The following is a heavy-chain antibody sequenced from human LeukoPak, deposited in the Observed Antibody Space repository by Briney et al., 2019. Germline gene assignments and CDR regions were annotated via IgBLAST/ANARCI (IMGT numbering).Heavy chain of an antibody. CDR2: IIPILGIA. D-gene: IGHD3-3*01. V-gene: IGHV1-69*02. J-gene: IGHJ4*02. CDR3: ARAITIFGVVITFGYFDY. Sequence: SVKVSCKASGGTFSSYTISWVRQAPGQGLEWMGRIIPILGIANYAQKFQGRVTITADKSTSTAYMELSSLRSEDTAVYYCARAITIFGVVITFGYFDYRGQGTLVTVSS. CDR1: GGTFSSYT.